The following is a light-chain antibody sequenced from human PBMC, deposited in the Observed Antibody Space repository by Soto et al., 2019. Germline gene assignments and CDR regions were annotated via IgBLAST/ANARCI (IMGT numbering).Light chain of an antibody. CDR1: QSISTW. Sequence: DIQMTQSPSTLSASVGDRVTITCRASQSISTWLAWYQQKPGKAPKLLIHKASSLESGVSSRFGGSGSGTESTLTNSSLQTDVFANYFHQDYNNYLTFGRGTKVEIK. CDR3: QDYNNYLT. V-gene: IGKV1-5*03. J-gene: IGKJ2*01. CDR2: KAS.